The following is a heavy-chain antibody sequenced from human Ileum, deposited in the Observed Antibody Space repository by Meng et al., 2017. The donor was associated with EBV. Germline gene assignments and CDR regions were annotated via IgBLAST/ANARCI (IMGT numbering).Heavy chain of an antibody. Sequence: QRQLQEWGPGMAKPSATLSLTSPCSGGSISSYYWSRTRQPPGKGLEWIGYIYYSGSTNYNPSLKSRVTISVDTSKNQFSLNLSSVTAADTAVYYCARGGWSLDYWGQGTLVTVSS. J-gene: IGHJ4*02. V-gene: IGHV4-59*08. D-gene: IGHD2-15*01. CDR1: GGSISSYY. CDR2: IYYSGST. CDR3: ARGGWSLDY.